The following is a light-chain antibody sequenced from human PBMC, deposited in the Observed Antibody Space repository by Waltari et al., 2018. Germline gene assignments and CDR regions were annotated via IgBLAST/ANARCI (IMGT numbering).Light chain of an antibody. CDR2: WAS. J-gene: IGKJ2*01. CDR1: QSVLYSANNKNY. Sequence: DIVMTQSPDSLAVSLGERATIHSKSSQSVLYSANNKNYLAWYQQKPGQPPNLLIYWASTRESGVPDRFSGSGSGTDFTLTISSLQAEDVAVYYCQQYYTTPYTFGQGTKLEIK. CDR3: QQYYTTPYT. V-gene: IGKV4-1*01.